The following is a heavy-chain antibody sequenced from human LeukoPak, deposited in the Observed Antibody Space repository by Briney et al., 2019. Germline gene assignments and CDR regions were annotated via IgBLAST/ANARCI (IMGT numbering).Heavy chain of an antibody. CDR3: ARAYRGYVWGSPLGY. D-gene: IGHD3-16*01. J-gene: IGHJ4*02. Sequence: GASVKVSCKASGYTFTSYGISWVRQAPEQGLEWMGRIIPIFGTANYAQKFQGRVTITTDESTSTAYMELSSLRSEDTAVYYCARAYRGYVWGSPLGYWGQGTLVTVSS. CDR2: IIPIFGTA. CDR1: GYTFTSYG. V-gene: IGHV1-69*05.